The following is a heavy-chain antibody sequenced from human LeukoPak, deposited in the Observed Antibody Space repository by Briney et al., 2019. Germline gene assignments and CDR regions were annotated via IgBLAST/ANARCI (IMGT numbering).Heavy chain of an antibody. CDR1: GGSFSGYY. J-gene: IGHJ6*02. CDR2: INHSGGT. CDR3: ASDGPTYCGGDCHYGMDV. V-gene: IGHV4-34*01. Sequence: SETLSLTCAVYGGSFSGYYWSWIRQPPGKGLEWIGEINHSGGTNYNPSLKSRVTISVDTSKNQFSLKLSSVTAADTAVYYCASDGPTYCGGDCHYGMDVWGQGTTVTVSS. D-gene: IGHD2-21*02.